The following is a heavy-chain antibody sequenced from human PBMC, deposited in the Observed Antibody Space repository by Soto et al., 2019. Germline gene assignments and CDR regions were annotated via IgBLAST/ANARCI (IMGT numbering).Heavy chain of an antibody. J-gene: IGHJ4*02. CDR1: GGSISSGGYS. D-gene: IGHD3-22*01. CDR3: AKEADISGYYPDY. Sequence: SETLSLTCAVSGGSISSGGYSWSWIRQPPGKGLEWIGYIYYSGSTNYNPSLKSRVTISLDTSKNQFSLRLSSVNSLRGEDTAVYYCAKEADISGYYPDYWGQGTQVTVSS. V-gene: IGHV4-61*08. CDR2: IYYSGST.